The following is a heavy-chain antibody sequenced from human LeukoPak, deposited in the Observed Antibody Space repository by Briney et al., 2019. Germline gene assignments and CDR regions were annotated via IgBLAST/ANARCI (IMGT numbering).Heavy chain of an antibody. D-gene: IGHD3-22*01. J-gene: IGHJ4*02. CDR2: ISGSGGST. CDR1: GFTFSSYA. V-gene: IGHV3-23*01. Sequence: GGSLRLSCAASGFTFSSYAMSWVRQAPGKGLEWVSAISGSGGSTYYADSMKGRFTISRDNSKNTLYLQMNSLRAEDTAVYYCAKVYDSSGYFLTPFDYWGQGTLVTVSS. CDR3: AKVYDSSGYFLTPFDY.